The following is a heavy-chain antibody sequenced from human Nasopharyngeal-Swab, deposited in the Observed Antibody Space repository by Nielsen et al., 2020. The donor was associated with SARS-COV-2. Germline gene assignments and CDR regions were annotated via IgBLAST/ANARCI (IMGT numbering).Heavy chain of an antibody. V-gene: IGHV1-69*01. J-gene: IGHJ6*03. CDR2: IIPIFGTA. CDR3: AREVFEVPAATYYYYYYYMDV. Sequence: WVGQAPGQGLEWMGGIIPIFGTANYAQKFQGRVTITADESTSTAYMELSSLRSEDTAVYYCAREVFEVPAATYYYYYYYMDVWGKGTTVTVSS. D-gene: IGHD2-2*01.